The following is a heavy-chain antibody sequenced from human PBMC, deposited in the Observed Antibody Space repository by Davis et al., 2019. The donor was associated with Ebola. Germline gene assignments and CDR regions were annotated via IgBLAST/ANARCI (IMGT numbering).Heavy chain of an antibody. CDR2: IYYSGST. J-gene: IGHJ6*02. D-gene: IGHD3-10*01. CDR3: ARGLWFGELLYYYYGMDV. CDR1: GGSISSYY. Sequence: MPSETLSLTCTVSGGSISSYYWSWIRQPPGKELEWIGYIYYSGSTNYNPSLKSRVTISVDTSKNQFSLKLSSVTAADTAVYYCARGLWFGELLYYYYGMDVWGQGTTVTVSS. V-gene: IGHV4-59*01.